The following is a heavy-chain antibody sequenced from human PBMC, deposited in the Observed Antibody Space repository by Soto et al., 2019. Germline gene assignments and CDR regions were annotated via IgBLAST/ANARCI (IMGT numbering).Heavy chain of an antibody. CDR3: ARSHSGYDL. CDR2: ISSSGSTI. CDR1: GFTLSSYE. Sequence: GGSLRLSCAASGFTLSSYEMNWVRQAPGKGLEWVSYISSSGSTIYYADSVKGRFTISRDNAKNSLDLQMNSLRAEDKAVYYCARSHSGYDLWGQGTLVTVSS. J-gene: IGHJ4*02. D-gene: IGHD5-12*01. V-gene: IGHV3-48*03.